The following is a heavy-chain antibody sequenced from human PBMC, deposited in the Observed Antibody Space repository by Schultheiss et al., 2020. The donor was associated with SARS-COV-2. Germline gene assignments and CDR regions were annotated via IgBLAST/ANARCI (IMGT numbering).Heavy chain of an antibody. CDR2: ISSSGSTI. V-gene: IGHV3-48*03. Sequence: GGSLRLSCAASGFTFSSYEMNWVRQAPGKGLEWVSYISSSGSTIYYADSVKGRFTISRDNSKNSLYLQMNSLRAEDTAVYYCARAPSGSSGWYTDYYYYYMDVWGKGTTVTVSS. CDR1: GFTFSSYE. D-gene: IGHD6-19*01. CDR3: ARAPSGSSGWYTDYYYYYMDV. J-gene: IGHJ6*03.